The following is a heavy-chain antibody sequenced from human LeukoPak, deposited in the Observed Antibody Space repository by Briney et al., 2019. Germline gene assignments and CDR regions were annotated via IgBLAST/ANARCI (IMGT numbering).Heavy chain of an antibody. CDR3: AREYGWNGGNWFDP. D-gene: IGHD1-1*01. J-gene: IGHJ5*02. CDR1: GFTFSGYS. CDR2: VSSSSIPT. Sequence: GGSLRLSCAASGFTFSGYSMNWVRQAPGKGLAWASYVSSSSIPTYYADSVKGRFTISRDNAKNSLYLQMNSLRAEDTAVYYCAREYGWNGGNWFDPWGQGTLVTVSS. V-gene: IGHV3-48*04.